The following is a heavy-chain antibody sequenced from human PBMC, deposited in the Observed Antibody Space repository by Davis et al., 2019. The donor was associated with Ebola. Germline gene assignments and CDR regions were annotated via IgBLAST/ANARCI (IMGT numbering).Heavy chain of an antibody. Sequence: PGGSLRLSCAASGFTFSTYWMHWVRQAPGKGLEWVSLISWDGGSTYYADSVKGRFTISRDNSRNPLYLQRNSLRTEDTALYYCASGPLDYWGQGTLVTVSS. CDR2: ISWDGGST. J-gene: IGHJ4*02. V-gene: IGHV3-43*01. CDR1: GFTFSTYW. CDR3: ASGPLDY.